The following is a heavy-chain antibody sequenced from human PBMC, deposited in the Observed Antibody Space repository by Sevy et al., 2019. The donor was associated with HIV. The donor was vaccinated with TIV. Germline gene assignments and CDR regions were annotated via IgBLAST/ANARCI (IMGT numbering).Heavy chain of an antibody. CDR2: ISHDGSLK. J-gene: IGHJ3*02. Sequence: GGSLRLSCAASGFIFTNYGMHWVRQAPGKGLEWVAVISHDGSLKYYADSVRGRVTISRDSPKNTVSLQMNSLRLEDTAVYYCAKGSRANGSAFDIWGQGTMVTVSS. D-gene: IGHD2-15*01. V-gene: IGHV3-30*18. CDR3: AKGSRANGSAFDI. CDR1: GFIFTNYG.